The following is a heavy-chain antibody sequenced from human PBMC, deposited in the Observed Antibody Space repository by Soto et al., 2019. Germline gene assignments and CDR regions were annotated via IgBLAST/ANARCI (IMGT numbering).Heavy chain of an antibody. CDR3: ARDRSIAAAGPYNWFDP. Sequence: QVQLVQSGAEVKKPGASVKVSCKASGYTFTSYGISWVRQAPGQGLEWMGWISAYNGNTNYAQKLQGRVTMTTDTSTSTAYMELRSLRSYDTAVYYCARDRSIAAAGPYNWFDPWGQGTLVTVSS. CDR1: GYTFTSYG. CDR2: ISAYNGNT. D-gene: IGHD6-13*01. V-gene: IGHV1-18*01. J-gene: IGHJ5*02.